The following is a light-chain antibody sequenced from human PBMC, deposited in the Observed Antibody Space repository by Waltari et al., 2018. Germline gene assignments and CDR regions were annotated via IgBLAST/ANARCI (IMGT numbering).Light chain of an antibody. CDR3: SSYTTSSTVYV. Sequence: QPALTHPAPGSGPPGQPFPTPCTGPGRAVGLYTYAPWTQQHPGKAPKLMIYDVTKRPSGIANRFSGSKSGNTASLTISGLQAEDEADYYCSSYTTSSTVYVFGTGTKVTVL. CDR1: GRAVGLYTY. V-gene: IGLV2-14*03. J-gene: IGLJ1*01. CDR2: DVT.